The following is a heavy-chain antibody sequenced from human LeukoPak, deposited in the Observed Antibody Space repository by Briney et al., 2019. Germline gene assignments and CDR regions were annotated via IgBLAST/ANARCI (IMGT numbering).Heavy chain of an antibody. J-gene: IGHJ4*02. V-gene: IGHV3-53*01. CDR1: GFTVSSNY. CDR3: ARGGSYGSGSYYDY. CDR2: IYSGGST. D-gene: IGHD3-10*01. Sequence: GGSLRLSCAASGFTVSSNYMSWVRQAPGKGLEWVSVIYSGGSTYYADSVKGRFTISRDNSKNTLYLQMNSLRAEDTAVYYCARGGSYGSGSYYDYWGQGSLVTVSS.